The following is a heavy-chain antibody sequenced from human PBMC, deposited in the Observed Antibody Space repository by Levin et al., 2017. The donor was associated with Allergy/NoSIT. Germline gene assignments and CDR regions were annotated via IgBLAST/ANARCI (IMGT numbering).Heavy chain of an antibody. V-gene: IGHV3-48*01. J-gene: IGHJ4*02. CDR3: ARDFSKVAGARGDY. Sequence: GGSLRLSCAASGFTFSSYSMNWVRQAPGEGLEWVLYISSSSSTIYYADSVKGRFTISRDNAKNSLYLQMNSLRAEDTAVDYCARDFSKVAGARGDYWGQGTLVTVSS. CDR1: GFTFSSYS. D-gene: IGHD6-19*01. CDR2: ISSSSSTI.